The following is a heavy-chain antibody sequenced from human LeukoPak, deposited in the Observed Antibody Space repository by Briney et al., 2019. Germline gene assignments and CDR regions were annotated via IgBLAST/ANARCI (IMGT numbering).Heavy chain of an antibody. CDR1: GGSISSYY. D-gene: IGHD3-3*01. CDR2: IYYSGST. Sequence: SETLSLTCTVSGGSISSYYWSWIRQPPGKGLEWSGYIYYSGSTNYNPSLKSRVTISVDTSKNQFSLKLSSVTAADTAVYYCARGPSLRNFWSGYSLYYFDYWGQGTLVTVSS. J-gene: IGHJ4*02. V-gene: IGHV4-59*01. CDR3: ARGPSLRNFWSGYSLYYFDY.